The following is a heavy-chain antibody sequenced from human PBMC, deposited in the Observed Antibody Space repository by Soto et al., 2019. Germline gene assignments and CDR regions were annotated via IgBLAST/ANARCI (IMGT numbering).Heavy chain of an antibody. CDR1: GFTFSSYG. CDR2: ISYDGSNK. J-gene: IGHJ4*02. Sequence: QVQLVESGGGVVQPGRSLTLSCAASGFTFSSYGMHWVRQAPGKGLEWVAVISYDGSNKYYADSVKGRFTISRDNSKNTLYLEMNSLRAEDTAVYYCAKDIRGGDLDYWGQGTLVTVSS. CDR3: AKDIRGGDLDY. D-gene: IGHD3-3*02. V-gene: IGHV3-30*18.